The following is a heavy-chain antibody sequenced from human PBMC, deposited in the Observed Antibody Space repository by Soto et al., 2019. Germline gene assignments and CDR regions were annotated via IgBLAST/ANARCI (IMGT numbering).Heavy chain of an antibody. CDR1: GGSVSSGSYY. J-gene: IGHJ4*02. CDR2: IYYSGST. D-gene: IGHD6-19*01. Sequence: SETLSLTCTVSGGSVSSGSYYWSWIRQPPGKGLEWIGYIYYSGSTNYNPSLKSRVTISVDTSKNQFSLKLSSVTAADTAVYYCARTVRIAVAGTGFDYWGQGTLVTVSS. CDR3: ARTVRIAVAGTGFDY. V-gene: IGHV4-61*01.